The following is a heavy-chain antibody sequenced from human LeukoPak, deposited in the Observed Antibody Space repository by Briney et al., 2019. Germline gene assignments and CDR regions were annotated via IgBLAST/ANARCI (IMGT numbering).Heavy chain of an antibody. D-gene: IGHD3-10*01. V-gene: IGHV4-34*10. CDR1: GVSITSYH. J-gene: IGHJ4*02. CDR3: ARIRCGQTEHRCYNY. CDR2: IAPSGYT. Sequence: PSETLSLTCSVHGVSITSYHWSWIRQSPREALEWIGEIAPSGYTIYNPSLKSRATMSVDTAKNQLSLSLTSLTAADTAIYYCARIRCGQTEHRCYNYWGRGALVTVSS.